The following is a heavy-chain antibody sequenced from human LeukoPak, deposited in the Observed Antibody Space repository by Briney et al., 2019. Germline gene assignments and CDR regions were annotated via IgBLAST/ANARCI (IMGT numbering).Heavy chain of an antibody. CDR3: AGPNWFDP. CDR1: GGSFSGYY. V-gene: IGHV4-34*01. J-gene: IGHJ5*02. Sequence: SETLSLTCAVYGGSFSGYYWSWIRQPPGKGLEWIGEINHSGSTNYNPSLKSRVTISVDTSKNQFSLKLSSVTAADTAVYYCAGPNWFDPWGQGTLVTVSS. CDR2: INHSGST.